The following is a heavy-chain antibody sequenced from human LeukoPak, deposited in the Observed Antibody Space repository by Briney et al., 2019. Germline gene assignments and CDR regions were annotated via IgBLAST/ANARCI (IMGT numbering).Heavy chain of an antibody. Sequence: GGSLRLSCAASGFTFADAWMNWVRQAPGKGLEWVSIIYSGGSTSYADSVKGRFTISRDNSKNTLYLQMNSLRAEDTAVYYCARDVVGATYFDWGQGTLVTVSS. V-gene: IGHV3-53*01. J-gene: IGHJ4*02. CDR3: ARDVVGATYFD. D-gene: IGHD1-26*01. CDR2: IYSGGST. CDR1: GFTFADAW.